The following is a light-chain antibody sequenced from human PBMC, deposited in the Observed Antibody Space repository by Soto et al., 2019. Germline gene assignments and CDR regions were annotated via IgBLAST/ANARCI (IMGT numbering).Light chain of an antibody. CDR3: CSFAYTSGFALYV. Sequence: QSALTQPRSVSGSPGQSVTISCTGSSSDVGGYNYVSWYQQHPGKAPKLIIYDVGNRPSGVPDRFSGSKSGNTASLTISGLQTDDEADYYCCSFAYTSGFALYVFGTATKLTVL. V-gene: IGLV2-11*01. CDR1: SSDVGGYNY. J-gene: IGLJ1*01. CDR2: DVG.